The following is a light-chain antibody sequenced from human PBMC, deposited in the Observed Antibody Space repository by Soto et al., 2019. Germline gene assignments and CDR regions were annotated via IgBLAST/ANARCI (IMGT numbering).Light chain of an antibody. J-gene: IGLJ2*01. CDR1: SGSIASND. V-gene: IGLV6-57*04. CDR3: QSYDSSTVV. CDR2: ENN. Sequence: NFMLTQPHSVSESPGKTVTISCTRSSGSIASNDVQWYQQRPGSAPTTVIYENNQRPSGVPDRFSGSTDGSSNSASLTISGLQTEDEPDYYCQSYDSSTVVFGGGTKLTVL.